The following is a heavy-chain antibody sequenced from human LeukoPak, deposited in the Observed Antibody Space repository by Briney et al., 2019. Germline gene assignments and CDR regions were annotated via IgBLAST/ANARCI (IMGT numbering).Heavy chain of an antibody. J-gene: IGHJ4*02. Sequence: GGSLRLSCAASGFTFSSYGMHWVRQARGKGLEWVAFIRYDGSNKYYADFVKGRFTISRDNSKNTLYLQMNSLRAEDTAVYYCAKVSTDQYYYDSSGYFDYWGQGTLVTVSS. CDR1: GFTFSSYG. V-gene: IGHV3-30*02. D-gene: IGHD3-22*01. CDR2: IRYDGSNK. CDR3: AKVSTDQYYYDSSGYFDY.